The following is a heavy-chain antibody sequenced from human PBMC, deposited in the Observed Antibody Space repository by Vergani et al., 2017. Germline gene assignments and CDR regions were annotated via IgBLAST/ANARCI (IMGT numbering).Heavy chain of an antibody. V-gene: IGHV4-34*01. CDR3: ARADYDILTGYSYYFDY. Sequence: QVQLQQWGAGLLKPSETLSLTCAVYGGSFSGYYWSWIRQPPGKGLEWIGEINHSGSTNYNPSLKSRVTISVDTSKNQFSLKLSSVTAADTAVYYCARADYDILTGYSYYFDYWGQGTLVTVSS. CDR1: GGSFSGYY. J-gene: IGHJ4*02. CDR2: INHSGST. D-gene: IGHD3-9*01.